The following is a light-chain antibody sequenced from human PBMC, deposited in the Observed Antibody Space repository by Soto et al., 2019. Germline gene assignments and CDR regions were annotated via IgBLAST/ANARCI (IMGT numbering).Light chain of an antibody. CDR3: SSYAGNNNVV. V-gene: IGLV2-8*01. CDR2: EVS. Sequence: QSALTQPPSASGSPGQSVTISCTGTSSDVGDYKFVSRYQQHPGKAPKLLIYEVSRRPSGVPDRFSGSKSGNTASLTVSGLQAEDEADYYCSSYAGNNNVVFGGGTKVTVL. J-gene: IGLJ2*01. CDR1: SSDVGDYKF.